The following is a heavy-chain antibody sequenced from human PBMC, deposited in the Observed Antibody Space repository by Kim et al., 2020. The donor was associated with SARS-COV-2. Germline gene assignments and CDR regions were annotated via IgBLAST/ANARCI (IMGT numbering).Heavy chain of an antibody. D-gene: IGHD4-4*01. Sequence: GESLKISCKGSGYSFTSYWISWVRQMPGKGLEWMGRIDPSDSYTNYSPSFQGHVTISADKSISTAYLQWSSLKASDTAMYYCASHLRLQWGMDVWGQGTTVTVSS. CDR1: GYSFTSYW. J-gene: IGHJ6*02. CDR3: ASHLRLQWGMDV. V-gene: IGHV5-10-1*01. CDR2: IDPSDSYT.